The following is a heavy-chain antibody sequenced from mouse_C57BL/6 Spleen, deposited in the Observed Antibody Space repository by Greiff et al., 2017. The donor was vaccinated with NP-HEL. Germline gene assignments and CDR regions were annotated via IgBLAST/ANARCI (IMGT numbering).Heavy chain of an antibody. J-gene: IGHJ2*01. Sequence: QVQLQQPGAELVRPGSSVKLSCKASGYTFTSYWMDWVKQRPGQGLEWIGNIYPSDSETHYNQKFKDKATLTVDKSSSTAYMQLSSLTSEDSAVYYCARPPPGTGYYFDYWGQGTTLTVSS. CDR1: GYTFTSYW. V-gene: IGHV1-61*01. D-gene: IGHD3-3*01. CDR2: IYPSDSET. CDR3: ARPPPGTGYYFDY.